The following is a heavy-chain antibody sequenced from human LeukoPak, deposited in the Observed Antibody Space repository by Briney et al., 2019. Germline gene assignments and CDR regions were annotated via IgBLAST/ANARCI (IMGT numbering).Heavy chain of an antibody. J-gene: IGHJ3*01. CDR1: GFTVSTNY. CDR3: GRVGYSYAFDV. V-gene: IGHV3-66*01. D-gene: IGHD1-1*01. CDR2: IYSGGST. Sequence: PGGSLRLSCAASGFTVSTNYMTWVRQAPGRGVEWVSVIYSGGSTHYAVSVKGRFTISRYNSEHTLHLQMNSLRAEDSAVYYCGRVGYSYAFDVWGQGTMVTVSS.